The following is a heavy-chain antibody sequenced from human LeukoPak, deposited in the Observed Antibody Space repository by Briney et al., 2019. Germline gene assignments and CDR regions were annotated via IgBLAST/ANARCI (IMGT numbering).Heavy chain of an antibody. J-gene: IGHJ4*02. CDR2: IYYSGST. D-gene: IGHD4-23*01. Sequence: SETLSLTCTVSGGSISSSSYYWGWIRQPPGKGLEWIGSIYYSGSTYYNPSLKSRVTISVDTSKNQFSLKLSSVTAADTAVYYCARDFGATVITAGPDYWGQGTLVTVSS. CDR3: ARDFGATVITAGPDY. CDR1: GGSISSSSYY. V-gene: IGHV4-39*02.